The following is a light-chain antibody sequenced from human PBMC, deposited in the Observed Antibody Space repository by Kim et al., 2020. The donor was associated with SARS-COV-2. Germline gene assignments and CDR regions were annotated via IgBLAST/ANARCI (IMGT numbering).Light chain of an antibody. CDR3: SAWDRSLSAWV. V-gene: IGLV10-54*01. Sequence: QAGLTQPPSVSKGLRQTATLTCTGNSNNVGDEGAAWLQQHQGHPPKLLSYRNNNRPSGISERFSASKSGNTASLTITGLQPEDEADYYCSAWDRSLSAWVFDGGTQLTVL. CDR1: SNNVGDEG. J-gene: IGLJ3*02. CDR2: RNN.